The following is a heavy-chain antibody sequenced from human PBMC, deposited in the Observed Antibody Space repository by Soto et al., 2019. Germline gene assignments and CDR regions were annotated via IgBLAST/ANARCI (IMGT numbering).Heavy chain of an antibody. J-gene: IGHJ6*02. Sequence: PGGSLRLSCAASGFTFSSYSMNWVRQAPGKGLEWVSSISSSSSYIYYADSVKGRFTISRDNAKNSLYLQMNSLRAEDTAVYYCARDCSGGSCYDYYYGMDVWGQGTTVTVSS. CDR2: ISSSSSYI. CDR3: ARDCSGGSCYDYYYGMDV. CDR1: GFTFSSYS. V-gene: IGHV3-21*01. D-gene: IGHD2-15*01.